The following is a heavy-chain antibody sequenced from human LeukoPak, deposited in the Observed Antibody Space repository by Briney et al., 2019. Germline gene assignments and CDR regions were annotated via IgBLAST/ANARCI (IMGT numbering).Heavy chain of an antibody. Sequence: GGSLRLPCGVSGFTFSSYGMHWVRQAPGKGLEWVAVIWFDGNNKYYIESVKGRFTISRDNSKNTLYLQMNTLQAEDTAVYYCARGSGTSVTGDALDIWGQGTMVTVSS. CDR3: ARGSGTSVTGDALDI. V-gene: IGHV3-33*01. J-gene: IGHJ3*02. CDR1: GFTFSSYG. D-gene: IGHD4-17*01. CDR2: IWFDGNNK.